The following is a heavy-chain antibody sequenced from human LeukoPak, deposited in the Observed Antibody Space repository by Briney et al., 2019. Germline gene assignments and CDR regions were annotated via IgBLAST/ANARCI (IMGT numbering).Heavy chain of an antibody. J-gene: IGHJ4*02. V-gene: IGHV3-74*01. CDR1: GFVFSNNW. D-gene: IGHD6-13*01. CDR3: AKDLSWGATDY. CDR2: INSDGSSI. Sequence: GGPLRLSCAASGFVFSNNWMYWVRQAPGRGLVWVSRINSDGSSIAYADSVKGRFTISRDNAKNTLFLQMNSLTVEDTAMYYCAKDLSWGATDYWGQGTLVTVSS.